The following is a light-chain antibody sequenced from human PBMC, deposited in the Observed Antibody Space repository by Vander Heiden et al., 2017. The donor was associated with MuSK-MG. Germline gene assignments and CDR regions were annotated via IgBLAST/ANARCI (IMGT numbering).Light chain of an antibody. Sequence: VLTQSPGTLPLSPGERATLSCMASQSVSISYLAWYQQKSFQAPRLLIYGAASSATAIPDRCSGSGSGTDFTLTISRLDPEDFAVYYSQQYCSLRRTFGQRTKVEIK. CDR2: GAA. V-gene: IGKV3-20*01. CDR1: QSVSISY. J-gene: IGKJ1*01. CDR3: QQYCSLRRT.